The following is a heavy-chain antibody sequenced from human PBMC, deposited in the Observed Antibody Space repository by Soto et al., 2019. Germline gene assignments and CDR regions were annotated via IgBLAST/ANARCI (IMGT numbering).Heavy chain of an antibody. D-gene: IGHD6-13*01. CDR3: AKDVGQQLVLNYGMDV. CDR2: VSYDGNHK. V-gene: IGHV3-30*18. J-gene: IGHJ6*02. CDR1: GFTFRSFG. Sequence: QVQLVESGGGVIQPGTSLSLSCASSGFTFRSFGMYWVRQAPGKGLEWVEVVSYDGNHKYYADSVKGRFTVSRDNAKNMLYLQMNSLRGEDTAVYYCAKDVGQQLVLNYGMDVWGQGTTVTVSS.